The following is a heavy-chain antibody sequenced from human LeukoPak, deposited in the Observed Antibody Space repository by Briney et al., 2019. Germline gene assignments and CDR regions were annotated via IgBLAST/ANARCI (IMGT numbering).Heavy chain of an antibody. J-gene: IGHJ4*02. Sequence: SETLSLTCAVSGGSFSGYYWSWIRQPPGKGLEWIGRIYTSRSTNYNPSLKSRVTMSVDTSKNQFSLKLSSVTAADTAVYYCARDGSSAGFDYWGQGTLVTVSS. CDR3: ARDGSSAGFDY. D-gene: IGHD3-10*01. V-gene: IGHV4-4*07. CDR2: IYTSRST. CDR1: GGSFSGYY.